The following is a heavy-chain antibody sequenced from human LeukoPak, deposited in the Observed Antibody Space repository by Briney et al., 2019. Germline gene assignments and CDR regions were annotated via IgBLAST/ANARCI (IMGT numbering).Heavy chain of an antibody. J-gene: IGHJ4*02. CDR1: GYTFTSYF. Sequence: ASVKVSCKASGYTFTSYFMHWVRQAPGQGLEWMGIINPSGGSTSYAQKFQGRVTMTRDTSTSTVYMELRSLRSDDTAVYYCARDGIAVAENFDYWGQGTLVTVSS. CDR3: ARDGIAVAENFDY. D-gene: IGHD6-19*01. V-gene: IGHV1-46*01. CDR2: INPSGGST.